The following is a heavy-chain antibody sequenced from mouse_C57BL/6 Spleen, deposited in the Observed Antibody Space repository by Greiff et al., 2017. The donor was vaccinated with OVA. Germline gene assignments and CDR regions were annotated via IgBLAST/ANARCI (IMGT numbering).Heavy chain of an antibody. D-gene: IGHD4-1*01. CDR2: IDPETGGT. V-gene: IGHV1-15*01. Sequence: QVQLQQSGAELVRPGASVTLSCKASGYTFTDYEMHWVKQTPVPGLEWIGAIDPETGGTAYNQKFKGKAILTADKSSSTAYLYLRSLTSEASAVYYCTRAPNFFCDYWGQGTTLTVSS. CDR1: GYTFTDYE. J-gene: IGHJ2*01. CDR3: TRAPNFFCDY.